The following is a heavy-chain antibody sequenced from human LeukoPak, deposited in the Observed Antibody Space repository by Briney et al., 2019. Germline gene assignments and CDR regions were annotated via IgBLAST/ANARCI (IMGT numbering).Heavy chain of an antibody. V-gene: IGHV1-69*01. CDR1: GGTFSSYA. CDR3: ARWNSSGWGDYYYYGMDV. J-gene: IGHJ6*02. CDR2: IIPIFGTA. Sequence: SVTVSCKASGGTFSSYAISWVRQAPGQGLEWMGGIIPIFGTANYAQKFQGRVTITADESTSTAYMELSSLRSEDTAVYYCARWNSSGWGDYYYYGMDVWGQGTTVTVSS. D-gene: IGHD6-19*01.